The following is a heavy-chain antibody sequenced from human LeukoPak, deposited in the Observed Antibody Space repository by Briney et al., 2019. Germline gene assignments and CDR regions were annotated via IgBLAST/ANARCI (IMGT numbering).Heavy chain of an antibody. D-gene: IGHD2-21*02. CDR1: GGTFSSYA. Sequence: ASVKVSCKASGGTFSSYAISWVRQAPGQGLEWMGGIIPIFGTANYAQKFQGRVTITADESTSTAYMELSSLRSEDTAVYYCAIVVVTQDAFDIWGQGTMVTVSS. CDR3: AIVVVTQDAFDI. CDR2: IIPIFGTA. J-gene: IGHJ3*02. V-gene: IGHV1-69*13.